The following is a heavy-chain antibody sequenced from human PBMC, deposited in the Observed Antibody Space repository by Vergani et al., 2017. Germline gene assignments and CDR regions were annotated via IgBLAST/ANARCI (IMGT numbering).Heavy chain of an antibody. D-gene: IGHD3-9*01. CDR2: ISSISSYI. CDR1: GFTFSSSS. Sequence: EVQLVESGGGLVKPGGSLRLSCAASGFTFSSSSMNWVRQAPGKGLEWVSSISSISSYIYYADSVKGRFTISRDNAKNSLYLQMNSLRAEDTAVYYCAREWTYYDILTGYSRGYYFDYWGQGTLVTVAS. V-gene: IGHV3-21*01. CDR3: AREWTYYDILTGYSRGYYFDY. J-gene: IGHJ4*02.